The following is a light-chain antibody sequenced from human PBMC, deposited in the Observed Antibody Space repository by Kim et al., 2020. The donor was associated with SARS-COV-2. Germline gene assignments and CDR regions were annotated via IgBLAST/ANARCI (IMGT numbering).Light chain of an antibody. Sequence: QTATLTCTGNSNNVGNQGASWLQQHQGHPPKLVSYRNNNRPSGISERLSASRSGNTASLTITGLQPEDEADYYCSAWDSSLSSVVFGGGTQLTVL. CDR1: SNNVGNQG. V-gene: IGLV10-54*01. CDR2: RNN. CDR3: SAWDSSLSSVV. J-gene: IGLJ2*01.